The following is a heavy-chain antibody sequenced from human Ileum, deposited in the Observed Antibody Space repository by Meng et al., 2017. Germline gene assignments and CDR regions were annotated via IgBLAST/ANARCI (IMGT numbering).Heavy chain of an antibody. J-gene: IGHJ4*02. Sequence: HVQFVEYGAQGKEHGAAVKVSLKASGFTFVSYAIYWVRQASGQGLEWMGWITAGNGNTKYSQKFQGRVTITRDTSASAVYMELSNLKFEDTAVYYCARDMPYSSGSFDYWGQGTLVTVSS. CDR1: GFTFVSYA. CDR2: ITAGNGNT. V-gene: IGHV1-3*01. D-gene: IGHD3-10*01. CDR3: ARDMPYSSGSFDY.